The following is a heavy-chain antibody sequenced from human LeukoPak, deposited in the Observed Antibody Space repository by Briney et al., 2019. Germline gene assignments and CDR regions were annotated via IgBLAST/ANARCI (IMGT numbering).Heavy chain of an antibody. CDR3: ARGQPRYYGSGSYSHGNGMDV. V-gene: IGHV4-34*01. CDR1: GGSFSGYY. Sequence: SETLSLTCAVYGGSFSGYYWSWIRQPPGKGLEWIGEINHSGSTNYNPSLKSRVTISVDTSKNQFSLKLSSVTAADTAVYYCARGQPRYYGSGSYSHGNGMDVWGQGTTVTVSS. CDR2: INHSGST. D-gene: IGHD3-10*01. J-gene: IGHJ6*02.